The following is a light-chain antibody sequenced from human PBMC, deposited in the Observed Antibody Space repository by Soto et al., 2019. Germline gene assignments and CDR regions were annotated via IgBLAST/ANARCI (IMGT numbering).Light chain of an antibody. CDR1: QGINIY. CDR2: GAS. V-gene: IGKV1-27*01. Sequence: ICMTHSPALLSSSTGDRVPISCRMSQGINIYLAWYQQAAGKVPNHLIYGASKLQSGVPSRFRGGGSGTNFTLTINSLQPEDVGTYYCQNYNSAPITFGQGTRLEIK. J-gene: IGKJ5*01. CDR3: QNYNSAPIT.